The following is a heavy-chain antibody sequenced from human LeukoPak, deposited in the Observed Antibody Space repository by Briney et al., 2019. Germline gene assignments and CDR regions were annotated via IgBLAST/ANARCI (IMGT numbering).Heavy chain of an antibody. CDR2: IYNSEST. CDR3: ARRLGSGYYNWFDP. J-gene: IGHJ5*02. Sequence: SETLSLTCTVSGVSISIYYWSWIRQPPGKGLEWIGYIYNSESTYYNPSLKSRVTISLDTSKNQFSLKLSSVTAVDTAVYYCARRLGSGYYNWFDPWGQGTLVTVSS. D-gene: IGHD3-22*01. CDR1: GVSISIYY. V-gene: IGHV4-4*08.